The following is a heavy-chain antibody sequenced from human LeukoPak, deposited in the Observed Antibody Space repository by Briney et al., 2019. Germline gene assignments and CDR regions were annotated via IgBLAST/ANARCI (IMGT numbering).Heavy chain of an antibody. CDR1: GYTFTGYY. J-gene: IGHJ5*02. CDR3: ARDPLINYYGSGSYYNMYNWFDP. V-gene: IGHV1-2*02. Sequence: ASVKVSCTASGYTFTGYYMHWVRQAPGQGLEWMGWINPNSGGTNYAQKFQGRVTMTRDTSISTAYMELSRLRSDDTAVYYCARDPLINYYGSGSYYNMYNWFDPWGQGTLVTVSS. CDR2: INPNSGGT. D-gene: IGHD3-10*01.